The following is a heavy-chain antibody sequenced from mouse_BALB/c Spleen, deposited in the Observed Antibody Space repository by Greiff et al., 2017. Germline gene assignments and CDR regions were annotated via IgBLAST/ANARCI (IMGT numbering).Heavy chain of an antibody. J-gene: IGHJ4*01. D-gene: IGHD2-1*01. CDR2: IWSGGST. Sequence: VQRVESGPGLVQPSQSLSITCTVSGFSLTSYGVHWVRQSPGKDLEWLGVIWSGGSTDYNAAFISRLSISKDNSKSQVFFKMNSLQADDTAIYYCARRGYYGNDYAMDYWGQGTSVTVSS. V-gene: IGHV2-4-1*01. CDR3: ARRGYYGNDYAMDY. CDR1: GFSLTSYG.